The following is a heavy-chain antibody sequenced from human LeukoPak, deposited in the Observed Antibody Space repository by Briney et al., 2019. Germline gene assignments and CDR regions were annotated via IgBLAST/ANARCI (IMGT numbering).Heavy chain of an antibody. V-gene: IGHV3-11*03. D-gene: IGHD6-13*01. Sequence: GGSVRLSCAASVFTFSDYYMSWIRQAPGKGLEWVSYIDIISTYTNYADSVKGRFTISRDNAKNSLYLQMNSLRAEDTAVYYCGTIAAAENYWGQGTLVTVSS. CDR1: VFTFSDYY. CDR3: GTIAAAENY. CDR2: IDIISTYT. J-gene: IGHJ4*02.